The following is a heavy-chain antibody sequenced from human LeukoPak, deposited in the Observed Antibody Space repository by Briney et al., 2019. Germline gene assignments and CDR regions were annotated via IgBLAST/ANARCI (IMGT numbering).Heavy chain of an antibody. Sequence: GGSLRLSCAVSGFTFRSYAMAWVRPAPGQGPDWVSAISVSGTSTYYANSVKGRFTIPRNNSKNKLYLQMNSERAEDTAVYECAIFLYHYAFPDNWFDPWGQGTLVTVSS. CDR1: GFTFRSYA. D-gene: IGHD3-10*01. J-gene: IGHJ5*02. CDR3: AIFLYHYAFPDNWFDP. CDR2: ISVSGTST. V-gene: IGHV3-23*01.